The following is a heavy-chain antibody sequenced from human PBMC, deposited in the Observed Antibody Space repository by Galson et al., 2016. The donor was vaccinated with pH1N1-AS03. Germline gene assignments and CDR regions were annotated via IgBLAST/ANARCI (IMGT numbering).Heavy chain of an antibody. CDR1: GDSVSSNIDA. CDR3: ARGRYSAFDI. J-gene: IGHJ3*02. V-gene: IGHV6-1*01. CDR2: TYWRSKWYN. D-gene: IGHD1-1*01. Sequence: CAISGDSVSSNIDAWNWIRQSPSGGLEWLGRTYWRSKWYNDYAVSVKSRITINPDTSKNQFSLQLHSVTPKYTAGYYCARGRYSAFDIWGQGTMVTVSS.